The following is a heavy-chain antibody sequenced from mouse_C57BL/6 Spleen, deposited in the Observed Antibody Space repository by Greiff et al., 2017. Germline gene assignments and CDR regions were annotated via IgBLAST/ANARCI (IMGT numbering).Heavy chain of an antibody. J-gene: IGHJ2*01. V-gene: IGHV8-12*01. Sequence: QVTLKVSGPGILQSSQTLSLTCSFSGFSLSTSGMGVSWIRQPSGKGLEWLAHTYWDDDKRSNPSLKSRPTISKDTSRNPVFLKITSVYTADTATYYCARGPVVGYFAYWGQGTTLTVSA. CDR1: GFSLSTSGMG. CDR2: TYWDDDK. CDR3: ARGPVVGYFAY.